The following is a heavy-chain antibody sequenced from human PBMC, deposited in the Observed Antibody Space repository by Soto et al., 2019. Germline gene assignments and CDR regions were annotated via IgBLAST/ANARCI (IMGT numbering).Heavy chain of an antibody. CDR3: ARDFGGKGDYYGMDV. CDR1: GFTVSSNY. CDR2: IYSGGST. D-gene: IGHD2-15*01. Sequence: EVQLVESGGGLVQPGGSLRLSCAASGFTVSSNYMSWVRQAPGKGLEWVSVIYSGGSTYYADSVKGRFTISRDHSKNTLVLQMNSRGAEDTAGYYCARDFGGKGDYYGMDVWGQGTKVTVSS. V-gene: IGHV3-66*01. J-gene: IGHJ6*02.